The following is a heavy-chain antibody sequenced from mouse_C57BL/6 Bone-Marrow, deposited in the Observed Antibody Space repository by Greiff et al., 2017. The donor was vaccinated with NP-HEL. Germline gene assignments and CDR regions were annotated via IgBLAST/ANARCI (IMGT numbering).Heavy chain of an antibody. Sequence: QVQLKQPGAELVKPGASVKLSCKASGYTFTSYWMHWVKQRPGQGLEWIGMIHPNSGSTNYNEKFKSKATLTVDKSSSTAYMQLSSLTSEDSAVYYCARNGYYDYYYAMDYWGQGTSVTVSS. CDR2: IHPNSGST. V-gene: IGHV1-64*01. D-gene: IGHD2-3*01. CDR3: ARNGYYDYYYAMDY. CDR1: GYTFTSYW. J-gene: IGHJ4*01.